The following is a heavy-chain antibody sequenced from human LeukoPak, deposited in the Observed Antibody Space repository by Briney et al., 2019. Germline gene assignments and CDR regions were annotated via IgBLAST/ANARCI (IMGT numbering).Heavy chain of an antibody. CDR1: GGSISSDRHY. V-gene: IGHV4-39*06. CDR2: IYYGGST. Sequence: SETLSLTCSVSGGSISSDRHYWGWIRQSSGKGLEWIGSIYYGGSTYQSPSLKSRLTLSVDISKNQFPLKLTSVTAADTAVYYCARGHYYDFWSGYYQGWFDPWGQGTLVTVSS. J-gene: IGHJ5*02. D-gene: IGHD3-3*01. CDR3: ARGHYYDFWSGYYQGWFDP.